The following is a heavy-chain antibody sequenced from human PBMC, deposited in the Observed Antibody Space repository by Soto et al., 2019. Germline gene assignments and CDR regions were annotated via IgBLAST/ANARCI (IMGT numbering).Heavy chain of an antibody. J-gene: IGHJ6*02. CDR3: AERIVAEGSYCYYVLGF. CDR2: IDPIDSKT. V-gene: IGHV5-10-1*01. D-gene: IGHD3-10*02. Sequence: ESLKISCKGSGYNFDTYWINWVRQTPGKGLEWMGRIDPIDSKTKYSPSLEGHITISVDKTISTTYLQWSSLKASDTAIYYCAERIVAEGSYCYYVLGFWGQGTAVTVSS. CDR1: GYNFDTYW.